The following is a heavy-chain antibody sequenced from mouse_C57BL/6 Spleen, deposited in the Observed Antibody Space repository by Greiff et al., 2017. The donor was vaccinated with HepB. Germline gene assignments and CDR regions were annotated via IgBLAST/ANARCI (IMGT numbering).Heavy chain of an antibody. CDR3: ARWNHYYGSSYGYFDV. V-gene: IGHV7-3*01. CDR1: GFTFTDYY. D-gene: IGHD1-1*01. Sequence: EVKLVESGGGLVQPGGSLSLSCAASGFTFTDYYMSWVRQPPGKALEWLGFIRNKANGYTTEYSASVKGRFTISRDNSQSILYLQMNALRAEDSATYYCARWNHYYGSSYGYFDVWGTGTTVTVSS. J-gene: IGHJ1*03. CDR2: IRNKANGYTT.